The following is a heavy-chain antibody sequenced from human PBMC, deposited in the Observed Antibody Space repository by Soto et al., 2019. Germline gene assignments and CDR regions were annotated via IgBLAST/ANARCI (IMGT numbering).Heavy chain of an antibody. V-gene: IGHV3-30*18. CDR3: AKDTGGSYSPY. D-gene: IGHD1-26*01. CDR1: GFTFSSYG. Sequence: QVQLVESGGGVVQPGRSLRLSCAASGFTFSSYGMHWVRQAPGKGLEWVAVISYDGSNKYYADSVKGRFTISRDNSKNTLYLQMNSLRAEDTAVYYCAKDTGGSYSPYWGQGTLVTVSS. J-gene: IGHJ4*02. CDR2: ISYDGSNK.